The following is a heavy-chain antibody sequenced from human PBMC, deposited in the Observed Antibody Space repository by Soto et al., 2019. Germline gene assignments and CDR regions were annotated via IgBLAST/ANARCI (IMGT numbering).Heavy chain of an antibody. CDR2: ISYDGSNK. CDR3: ANSRVVTATPFDY. D-gene: IGHD2-21*02. J-gene: IGHJ4*02. Sequence: GGSLRLSCAASGFSFSNYGMHWVRQAPGKGLEWVAVISYDGSNKYYGDSAKGRFTISRDNSKNTLYLQMNSLRAEDTAVYYCANSRVVTATPFDYWGQGTLVTVSS. CDR1: GFSFSNYG. V-gene: IGHV3-30*18.